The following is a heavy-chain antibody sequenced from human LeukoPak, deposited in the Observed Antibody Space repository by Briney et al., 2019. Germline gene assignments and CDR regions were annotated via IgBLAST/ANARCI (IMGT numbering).Heavy chain of an antibody. CDR2: INPDGSET. CDR3: GRWGIEAAIDY. V-gene: IGHV3-7*01. D-gene: IGHD2-2*01. Sequence: GGSLRLSCAACGFTFGPYCMNWVRQAPGKGLEGVANINPDGSETYYPHSVKGRFTIARDNVKDSLYLLMDSLGADDTAVYYCGRWGIEAAIDYWGQGTLVTVSS. CDR1: GFTFGPYC. J-gene: IGHJ4*02.